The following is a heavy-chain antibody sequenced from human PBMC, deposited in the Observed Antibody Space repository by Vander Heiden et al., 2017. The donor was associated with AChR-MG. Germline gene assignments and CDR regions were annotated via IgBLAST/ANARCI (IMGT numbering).Heavy chain of an antibody. V-gene: IGHV4-59*01. CDR1: VGSIGSYY. CDR2: IYDNASA. CDR3: ARDPGRDSSGYFYGCDY. D-gene: IGHD3-22*01. J-gene: IGHJ4*02. Sequence: QVQLQESGPGLVKPSETLSLTCTVSVGSIGSYYSSWIPQPPGKRLEWIGYIYDNASAKYNPSLKSRVIISVDTSKNQLSLKLTSVTAADTALYYCARDPGRDSSGYFYGCDYWGQGALVTGSS.